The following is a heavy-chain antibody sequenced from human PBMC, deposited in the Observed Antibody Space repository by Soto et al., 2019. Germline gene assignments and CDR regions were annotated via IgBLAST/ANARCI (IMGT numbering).Heavy chain of an antibody. Sequence: GGSLRLSCAASGFTFSSYAMSWVRQAPGKGLEWVSAISGSGGSTYYADSVKGRFTISRDNSKNTLYLQMNSLRAEDTAVYYCAKDYDILTGEDLDAFDIWGQGTMVTVSS. D-gene: IGHD3-9*01. V-gene: IGHV3-23*01. J-gene: IGHJ3*02. CDR2: ISGSGGST. CDR3: AKDYDILTGEDLDAFDI. CDR1: GFTFSSYA.